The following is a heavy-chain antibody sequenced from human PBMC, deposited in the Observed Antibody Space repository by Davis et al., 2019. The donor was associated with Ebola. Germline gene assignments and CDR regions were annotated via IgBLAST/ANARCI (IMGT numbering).Heavy chain of an antibody. CDR1: GFPFRSYW. Sequence: GESLMIPCAAPGFPFRSYWMSWVRQAPGKGLEWVANIKQDGSEKYYVDSVKRRFTISRDNAKNTLYLQMNSLRAEDTAVYYCAKDSLTYYDFWSGYYRYYYGMDVWGQGTTVTVSS. V-gene: IGHV3-7*01. CDR2: IKQDGSEK. D-gene: IGHD3-3*01. CDR3: AKDSLTYYDFWSGYYRYYYGMDV. J-gene: IGHJ6*02.